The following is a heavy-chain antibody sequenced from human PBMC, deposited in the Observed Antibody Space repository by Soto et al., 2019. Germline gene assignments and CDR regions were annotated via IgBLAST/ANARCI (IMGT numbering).Heavy chain of an antibody. CDR2: VSRIGTT. Sequence: QVQLQESGPGLMQPSVRPSETLSLSCTVTGGSIDSSNWWAWVRQSPGKGLEWIGEVSRIGTTRNNPSLKSRIYISLDKTRNRFSLEMSSVTAADTAIYFCVRYGYDLDWGQGTPVTVSS. CDR1: GGSIDSSNW. CDR3: VRYGYDLD. J-gene: IGHJ4*02. D-gene: IGHD5-12*01. V-gene: IGHV4-4*02.